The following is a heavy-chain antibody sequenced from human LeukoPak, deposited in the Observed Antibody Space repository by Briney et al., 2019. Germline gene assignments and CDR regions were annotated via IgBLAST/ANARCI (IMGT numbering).Heavy chain of an antibody. V-gene: IGHV4-59*12. CDR2: IYYSGST. CDR1: GGSISSYY. D-gene: IGHD4/OR15-4a*01. Sequence: SETLSLTCTVSGGSISSYYWSWIRQPPGKGLEWIGCIYYSGSTNYNPSLKSRVTISVDTSKNQFSLKLSSVTAADTAVYYCARDPHAMVSAVGAFDXXXXXXMVTVSS. CDR3: ARDPHAMVSAVGAFDX. J-gene: IGHJ3*02.